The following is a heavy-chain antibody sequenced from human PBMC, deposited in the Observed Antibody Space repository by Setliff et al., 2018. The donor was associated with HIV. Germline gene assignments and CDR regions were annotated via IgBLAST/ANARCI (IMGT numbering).Heavy chain of an antibody. Sequence: ASVKVSCKAFGDTVTGHSIHWVRQAPGQRLEWMGWLNTGNGKTKYSQRFQDRVTFTRGTSARTAYMELRSLRSEDSAVYYCARDRDNFWSGPFDYWGQGTLVTVSS. J-gene: IGHJ4*02. CDR2: LNTGNGKT. V-gene: IGHV1-3*04. D-gene: IGHD3-3*01. CDR3: ARDRDNFWSGPFDY. CDR1: GDTVTGHS.